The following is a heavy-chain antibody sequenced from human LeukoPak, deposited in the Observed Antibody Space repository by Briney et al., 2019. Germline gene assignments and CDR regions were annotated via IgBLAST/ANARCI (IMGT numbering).Heavy chain of an antibody. CDR2: FAVEDGKT. V-gene: IGHV1-24*01. D-gene: IGHD1-1*01. CDR3: ATGFTTPDY. CDR1: GYTFTSYD. Sequence: GASVKVSCKASGYTFTSYDINWVRQATGKGLEWMGTFAVEDGKTMYAQKFRGRVTMTEDTSTDTAYMDLSSLRSDDTAVYYCATGFTTPDYWGQGTLVTVSS. J-gene: IGHJ4*02.